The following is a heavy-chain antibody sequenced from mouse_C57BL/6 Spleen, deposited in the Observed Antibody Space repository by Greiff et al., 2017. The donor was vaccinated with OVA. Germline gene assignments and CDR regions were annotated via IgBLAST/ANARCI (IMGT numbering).Heavy chain of an antibody. J-gene: IGHJ1*03. D-gene: IGHD1-1*01. V-gene: IGHV5-17*01. CDR1: GFTFSDYG. CDR2: ISSGSSTI. Sequence: EVKLMESGGGLVKPVGSLKLSCAASGFTFSDYGMHWVRQAPEKGLEWVAYISSGSSTIYYADTVKGRFTISRDNAKNTLFLQMTSLRSEDTAMYYCARDYGSSYWYFDVWGTGTTVTVSS. CDR3: ARDYGSSYWYFDV.